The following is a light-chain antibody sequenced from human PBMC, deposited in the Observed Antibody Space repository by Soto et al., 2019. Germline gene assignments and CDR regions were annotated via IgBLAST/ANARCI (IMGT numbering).Light chain of an antibody. CDR2: GAS. J-gene: IGKJ5*01. CDR3: QQRSNWPPS. Sequence: EIVLTQSPGTLSLSPGERATLSCRASESVRSSYLAWYQQKPGQAPRLLIYGASSRATGIPDRFTGSGSGTDFTLTISSLEPEDFAVYYCQQRSNWPPSFGQGTRLEIK. V-gene: IGKV3D-20*02. CDR1: ESVRSSY.